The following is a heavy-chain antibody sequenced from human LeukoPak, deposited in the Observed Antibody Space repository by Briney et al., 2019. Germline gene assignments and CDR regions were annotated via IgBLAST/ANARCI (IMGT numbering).Heavy chain of an antibody. Sequence: GRSLRLSCAASGFTFSSYAMHWVRQAPGKGLEWVAVISYDGSNKYYADSVKGRFTISRDNSKNTLYLQMNSLRAEDTAVYYCARGGIAARLGIGDYWGQGTLVTVSS. J-gene: IGHJ4*02. CDR1: GFTFSSYA. CDR3: ARGGIAARLGIGDY. V-gene: IGHV3-30*01. CDR2: ISYDGSNK. D-gene: IGHD6-6*01.